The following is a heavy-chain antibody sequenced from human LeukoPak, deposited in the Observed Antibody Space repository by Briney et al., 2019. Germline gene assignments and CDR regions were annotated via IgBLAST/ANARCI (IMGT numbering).Heavy chain of an antibody. Sequence: GGSLRLSCAASGFIFSNYAMSWVRQAPGKGLEWVSAIDSTGAYTWYADSVKGRFTISKDSSKTILYLQMNSLRAEDTAVYYCARDGLSIAARAARTNDYWGQGTLVTVSS. J-gene: IGHJ4*02. CDR2: IDSTGAYT. D-gene: IGHD6-6*01. V-gene: IGHV3-23*01. CDR3: ARDGLSIAARAARTNDY. CDR1: GFIFSNYA.